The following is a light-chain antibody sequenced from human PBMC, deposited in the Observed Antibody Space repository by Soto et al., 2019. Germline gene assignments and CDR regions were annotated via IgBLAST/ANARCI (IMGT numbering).Light chain of an antibody. CDR2: DAS. CDR3: QQYNRWPRT. Sequence: EAVMTQSPATLSVSPGERATLSCRASRSVSTNLAWYQQKPGQAPRLLIYDASTRATGIPVRFSGSGSGTEFTLSISSVQSEDFAIFYCQQYNRWPRTFGQGTKV. CDR1: RSVSTN. V-gene: IGKV3-15*01. J-gene: IGKJ1*01.